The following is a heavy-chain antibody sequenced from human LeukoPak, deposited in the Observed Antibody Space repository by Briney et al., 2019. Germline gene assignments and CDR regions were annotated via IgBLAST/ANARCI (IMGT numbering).Heavy chain of an antibody. CDR2: INHSGST. D-gene: IGHD3-10*01. V-gene: IGHV4-34*01. Sequence: SETLSLTCAVYGGSFSGYYWSWIRQPPGKGLEWIGEINHSGSTNYNPSLKSRVTISVDTSKNQFSLKLSSVTAADTAVYYCARRYGSGSYYNRYYYYYYMDVWGKGTTVTISS. J-gene: IGHJ6*03. CDR1: GGSFSGYY. CDR3: ARRYGSGSYYNRYYYYYYMDV.